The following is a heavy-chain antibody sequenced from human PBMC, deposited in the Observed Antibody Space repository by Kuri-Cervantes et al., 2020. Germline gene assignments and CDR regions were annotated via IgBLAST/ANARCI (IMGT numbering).Heavy chain of an antibody. V-gene: IGHV1-58*02. CDR1: GFTFTSSA. CDR3: ARVLAGSYFDY. J-gene: IGHJ4*02. CDR2: IVVGSGNT. Sequence: SVKVSCKASGFTFTSSAMQWVRQARGQRLEWIGWIVVGSGNTNYAQKFQERVTITRDTSTSTAYMELRSLRSDDTAVYYCARVLAGSYFDYWGQGTLVTVSS. D-gene: IGHD2/OR15-2a*01.